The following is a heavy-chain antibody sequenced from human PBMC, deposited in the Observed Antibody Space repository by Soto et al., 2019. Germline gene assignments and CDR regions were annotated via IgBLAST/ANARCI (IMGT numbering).Heavy chain of an antibody. J-gene: IGHJ5*02. Sequence: SETLSLTCTVSGGSISSGGYYWSWIRQHPGKCLEWIGYIYYSGSTYYNPSLKSRVTISVDTSKNQFSLRLSSVTAADTAVYYCARDHSSGINWFDPWGQGTLVTVSS. D-gene: IGHD6-19*01. V-gene: IGHV4-31*03. CDR2: IYYSGST. CDR1: GGSISSGGYY. CDR3: ARDHSSGINWFDP.